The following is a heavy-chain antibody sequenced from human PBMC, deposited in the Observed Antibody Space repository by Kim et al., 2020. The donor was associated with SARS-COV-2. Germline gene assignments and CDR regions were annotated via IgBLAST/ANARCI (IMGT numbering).Heavy chain of an antibody. CDR1: GGTFSSYA. CDR2: IIPIFGTA. V-gene: IGHV1-69*13. J-gene: IGHJ4*02. D-gene: IGHD1-26*01. Sequence: SVKVSCKASGGTFSSYAISWVRQAPGQGLEWMGEIIPIFGTANYAQKFQGRVTITADESTSTAYMELSSLRSEDTAVYYCARSYSGSYAPDYWGQGTLVTVSS. CDR3: ARSYSGSYAPDY.